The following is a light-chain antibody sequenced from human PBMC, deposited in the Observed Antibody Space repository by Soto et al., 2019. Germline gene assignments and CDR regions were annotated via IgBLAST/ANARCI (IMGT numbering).Light chain of an antibody. V-gene: IGKV3-20*01. CDR3: QQYCSSRT. Sequence: EIVLTLSPGTLSLSPGERATLSCRASQSVSSSYLAWYQQKPGQAPRLLIYGASSRATGIPDRFSGSGSGTDFTLTISRLEPEDFAVYYCQQYCSSRTFGQGTKVDI. J-gene: IGKJ1*01. CDR1: QSVSSSY. CDR2: GAS.